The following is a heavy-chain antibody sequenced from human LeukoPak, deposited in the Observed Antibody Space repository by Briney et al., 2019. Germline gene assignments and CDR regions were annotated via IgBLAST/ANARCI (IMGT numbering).Heavy chain of an antibody. CDR2: ISGSAGST. CDR3: ATVRPPLDGDDLGPGFDY. J-gene: IGHJ4*02. CDR1: GFTFSSYG. Sequence: GGSLRLSCAASGFTFSSYGMSWVRQAPGKGLEWVSAISGSAGSTYYADSVKGRFTISRDNSKNTLYLQMNSLRAEDTAVYYCATVRPPLDGDDLGPGFDYWGQGTLVTVSS. V-gene: IGHV3-23*01. D-gene: IGHD4-17*01.